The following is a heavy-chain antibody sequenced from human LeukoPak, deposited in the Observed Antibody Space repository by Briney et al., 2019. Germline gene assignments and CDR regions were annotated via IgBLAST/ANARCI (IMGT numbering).Heavy chain of an antibody. CDR1: GFTFSSYA. V-gene: IGHV3-30*14. D-gene: IGHD3-22*01. J-gene: IGHJ4*02. CDR2: ISYDGSNK. Sequence: GGSLRLSCAASGFTFSSYAMHWVRQAPGKGLEWVAVISYDGSNKYYAVSVKGRFTISRDKSKNTLYLQMNDLRPDDTAVYYCTRKTDSGGSGDYWGQGALVTVSS. CDR3: TRKTDSGGSGDY.